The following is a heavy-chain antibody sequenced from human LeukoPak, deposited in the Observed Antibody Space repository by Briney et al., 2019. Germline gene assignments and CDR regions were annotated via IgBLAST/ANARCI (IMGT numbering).Heavy chain of an antibody. D-gene: IGHD6-13*01. V-gene: IGHV1-3*01. CDR3: AREKSSSWLYYFDY. CDR2: INAGNGNT. J-gene: IGHJ4*02. Sequence: VASVKVSCKASGYTFTSYAMHWVRQAPGQRLEWMGWINAGNGNTKYSQKFQGRVTITRDTSASTAYMELSSLRSEDTAVYYCAREKSSSWLYYFDYWGQGTLVTVSS. CDR1: GYTFTSYA.